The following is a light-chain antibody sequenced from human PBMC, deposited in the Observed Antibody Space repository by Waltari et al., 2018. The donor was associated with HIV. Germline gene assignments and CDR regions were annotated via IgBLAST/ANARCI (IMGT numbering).Light chain of an antibody. J-gene: IGKJ4*01. Sequence: DIQMTQSPSSLSAVIGDKVTITCRANETINMYLNWYQQRPGMAPKVLLSTASVLHVGVPSRFSGSWSGIDFTLTISSLQPEDAATYFCQQAYAMPLTFGGGTKVEIK. CDR1: ETINMY. CDR2: TAS. V-gene: IGKV1-39*01. CDR3: QQAYAMPLT.